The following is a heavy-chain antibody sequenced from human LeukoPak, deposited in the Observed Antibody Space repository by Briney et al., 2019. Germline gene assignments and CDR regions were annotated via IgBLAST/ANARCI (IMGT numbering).Heavy chain of an antibody. D-gene: IGHD6-13*01. CDR1: GGSISSGGYS. CDR2: IYHSGST. V-gene: IGHV4-30-2*01. J-gene: IGHJ5*02. Sequence: PSETLSLTCAVSGGSISSGGYSWSWIRQPPGKGLEWIGYIYHSGSTYYNPSLKSRVTISVDRSKNQFSLKLSSVTAAHTAVYYCARGLSQQLVSYWFDPWGQGTLVTVSS. CDR3: ARGLSQQLVSYWFDP.